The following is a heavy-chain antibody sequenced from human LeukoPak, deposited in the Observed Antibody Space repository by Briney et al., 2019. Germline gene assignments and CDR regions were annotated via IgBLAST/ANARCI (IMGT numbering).Heavy chain of an antibody. J-gene: IGHJ4*02. CDR2: FDPEDGET. CDR3: ARGAAYYDFWSGYYTPPDFDY. Sequence: GASVKVSCKVSGYTFTELSMHWVRQAPGKGLEWMGGFDPEDGETIYAQKFQGRVTMTEDTSTDTAYMELSSLRSDDTAVYYCARGAAYYDFWSGYYTPPDFDYWGQGTLVTVSS. CDR1: GYTFTELS. D-gene: IGHD3-3*01. V-gene: IGHV1-24*01.